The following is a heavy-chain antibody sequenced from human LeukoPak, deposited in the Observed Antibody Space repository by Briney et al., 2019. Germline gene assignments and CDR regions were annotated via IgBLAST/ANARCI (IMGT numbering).Heavy chain of an antibody. J-gene: IGHJ4*02. CDR3: ARQPLQLSTVTAFDY. D-gene: IGHD4-17*01. CDR2: ISGSGGST. V-gene: IGHV3-23*01. Sequence: GGSLRLSCAASGFTFSSYAMSWVRQAPGKGLEWVSAISGSGGSTYYADSVKGRFTISRDNSKNTLYLQMNSLRAEDTAEYYCARQPLQLSTVTAFDYWGQGTLVTVSS. CDR1: GFTFSSYA.